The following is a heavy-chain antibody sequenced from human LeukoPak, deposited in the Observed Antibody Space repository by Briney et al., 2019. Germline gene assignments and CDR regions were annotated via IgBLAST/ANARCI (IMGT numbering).Heavy chain of an antibody. D-gene: IGHD3-22*01. CDR3: ASSPYNYYDSSGYYESFDY. V-gene: IGHV3-53*01. CDR2: IYSGGST. CDR1: GFTVSSKY. Sequence: PGGSLRLSCAASGFTVSSKYMSWVRQAPGKGLEWVSVIYSGGSTYYADSVKGRFTISRDNSKNTLYLQMNSLRAEDTAVYYCASSPYNYYDSSGYYESFDYWGQGTLVTVSS. J-gene: IGHJ4*02.